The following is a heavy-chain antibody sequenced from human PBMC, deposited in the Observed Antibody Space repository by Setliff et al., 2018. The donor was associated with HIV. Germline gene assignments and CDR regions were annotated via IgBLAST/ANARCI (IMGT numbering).Heavy chain of an antibody. CDR1: GFTFSSYA. J-gene: IGHJ6*02. CDR3: ATGPLGGYCSGGSCYYHYYYYGMDV. CDR2: ITGSGDST. Sequence: GGSLRLSCAASGFTFSSYAMTWVRQAPGKGLEWVSSITGSGDSTYYANSVKGRFTISRDSSKNTLSLQMSSLRAEDTAVYYCATGPLGGYCSGGSCYYHYYYYGMDVWGQGTTVTVSS. D-gene: IGHD2-15*01. V-gene: IGHV3-23*01.